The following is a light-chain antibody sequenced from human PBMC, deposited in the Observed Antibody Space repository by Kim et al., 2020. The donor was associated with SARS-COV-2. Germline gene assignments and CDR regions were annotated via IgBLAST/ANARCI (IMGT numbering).Light chain of an antibody. J-gene: IGKJ1*01. V-gene: IGKV3-20*01. CDR1: QHVPVSS. CDR2: GAS. Sequence: EVVLTQSPGSLSMSPGERLTLSCRASQHVPVSSVAWYQQQRGQAPRLLIYGASERAAGIPDRFSGSESETDFTLTISRLEPEDFAVYFCLQYGSSPWTFGQGTKVDIK. CDR3: LQYGSSPWT.